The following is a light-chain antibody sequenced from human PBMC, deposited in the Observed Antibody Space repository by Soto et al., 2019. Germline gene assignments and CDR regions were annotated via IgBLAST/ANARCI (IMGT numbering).Light chain of an antibody. CDR2: DVN. V-gene: IGLV2-14*03. Sequence: QSALTQPASVSGSPGQSITISCTGTSSDIGAYNFVSWYQQHPGKAPKLMLYDVNIRPSGVSNRFSGSKSGNTASLTISGLQAEDEADYYCTSSTTSTTMIFGGGTKLTAL. CDR1: SSDIGAYNF. CDR3: TSSTTSTTMI. J-gene: IGLJ2*01.